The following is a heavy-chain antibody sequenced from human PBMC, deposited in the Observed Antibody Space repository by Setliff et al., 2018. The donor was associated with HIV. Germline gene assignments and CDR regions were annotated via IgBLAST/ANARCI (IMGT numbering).Heavy chain of an antibody. J-gene: IGHJ5*02. D-gene: IGHD3-22*01. CDR2: IYYSGST. Sequence: SETLSLTCTVSGGSISSHYWSWIRQPPGKGLEWIGYIYYSGSTNYNPSLKSRVTISVDTSKNQFSLKLSSVTAADAAVYYCARDGFYYDTSGYPGTRWFDPWGQGTLVT. V-gene: IGHV4-59*11. CDR3: ARDGFYYDTSGYPGTRWFDP. CDR1: GGSISSHY.